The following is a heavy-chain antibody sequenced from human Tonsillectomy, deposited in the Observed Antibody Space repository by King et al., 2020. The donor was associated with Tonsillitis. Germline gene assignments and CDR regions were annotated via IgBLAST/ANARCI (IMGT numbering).Heavy chain of an antibody. CDR3: AWEKGFYSDYWHGVAFHF. Sequence: VQLVESGGGLVKPGGSLRLSCAASGFNFIDAWMSWVRQAPGKGLEWVGRIKSKAGGGAADYAAPVKGRFTISRDDSESTLYLQMNSLQTDDTAIYYCAWEKGFYSDYWHGVAFHFWGQGTTVIVSS. V-gene: IGHV3-15*01. D-gene: IGHD5-12*01. CDR2: IKSKAGGGAA. J-gene: IGHJ3*01. CDR1: GFNFIDAW.